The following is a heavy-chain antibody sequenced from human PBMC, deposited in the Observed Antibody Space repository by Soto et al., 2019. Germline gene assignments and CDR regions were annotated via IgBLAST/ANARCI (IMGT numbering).Heavy chain of an antibody. CDR3: ARDLGYCSGGSCYYYYGMDV. CDR1: GFTFSSYA. D-gene: IGHD2-15*01. CDR2: ISYDGSNK. J-gene: IGHJ6*02. V-gene: IGHV3-30-3*01. Sequence: QVQLVESGGGVVQPGRSLRLSCAASGFTFSSYAMHWVRQAPGKGLEWVAGISYDGSNKYYADSVKGRFTISRDNSKNTLYLQMNSLRAEDTDVYYCARDLGYCSGGSCYYYYGMDVWGQGTTVTVSS.